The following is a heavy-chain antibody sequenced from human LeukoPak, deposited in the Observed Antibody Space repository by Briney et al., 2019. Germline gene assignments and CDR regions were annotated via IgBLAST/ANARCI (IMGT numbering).Heavy chain of an antibody. D-gene: IGHD3-3*01. V-gene: IGHV4-39*01. CDR1: GGSISSSSYY. CDR3: ASSITIFGVVTGDC. Sequence: SSETLSLTCTVSGGSISSSSYYWGWIRQPPGKGLEWIGSIYYSGSTYYNPSLKSRVTISVDTSKNQFSLKLSSVTAADTAVYYCASSITIFGVVTGDCWGQGTLVTVSS. J-gene: IGHJ4*02. CDR2: IYYSGST.